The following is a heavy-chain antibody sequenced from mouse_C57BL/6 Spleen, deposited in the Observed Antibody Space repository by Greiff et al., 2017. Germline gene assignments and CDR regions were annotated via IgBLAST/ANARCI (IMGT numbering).Heavy chain of an antibody. CDR3: TYGDDGGPDYYAMDY. CDR1: GFTFSNYW. V-gene: IGHV6-3*01. J-gene: IGHJ4*01. Sequence: EVKLMESGGGLVQPGGSMKLSCIASGFTFSNYWMNWVRQSPEKGLEWVAQIRLKSDNYATHYAESVKGRFTISRDDSKSSVYLQMNNLRAEDSGIYYCTYGDDGGPDYYAMDYWGQGTSVTVSS. CDR2: IRLKSDNYAT. D-gene: IGHD2-2*01.